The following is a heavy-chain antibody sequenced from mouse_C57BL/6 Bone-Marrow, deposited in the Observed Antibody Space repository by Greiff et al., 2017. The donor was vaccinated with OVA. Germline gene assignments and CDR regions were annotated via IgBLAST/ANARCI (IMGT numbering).Heavy chain of an antibody. V-gene: IGHV14-1*01. CDR1: GFNIKDYY. CDR2: IDPEDGDT. D-gene: IGHD1-1*01. J-gene: IGHJ1*03. CDR3: TTVVADWYFDV. Sequence: VQLQQSGAELVRPGASVKLSCTASGFNIKDYYMHWVKQRPEQGLEWIGRIDPEDGDTEYAPKFQGKATMPADTSSNTAYLQLSSLTSEDTAVYYCTTVVADWYFDVWGTGTTVTVSS.